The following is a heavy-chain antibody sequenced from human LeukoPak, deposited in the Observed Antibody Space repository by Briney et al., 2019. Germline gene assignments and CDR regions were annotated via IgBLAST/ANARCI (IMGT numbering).Heavy chain of an antibody. Sequence: PGGSLRLSCATSGFTVSSNYMSWVRQAPGKGLEWVSVIYSGGSTYYADSVKGRFTISRDNSKNTLYLQMDSLRAEDTAVYYCVRDLRESDFWGQGSLVTVSS. CDR3: VRDLRESDF. CDR1: GFTVSSNY. D-gene: IGHD1-26*01. J-gene: IGHJ4*02. V-gene: IGHV3-66*01. CDR2: IYSGGST.